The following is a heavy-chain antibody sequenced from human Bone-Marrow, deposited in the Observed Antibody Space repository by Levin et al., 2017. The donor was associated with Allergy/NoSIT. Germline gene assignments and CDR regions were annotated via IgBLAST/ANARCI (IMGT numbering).Heavy chain of an antibody. CDR1: GYSFTSYW. CDR3: ARLCSSSWYGGWFDP. V-gene: IGHV5-51*01. D-gene: IGHD6-13*01. J-gene: IGHJ5*02. CDR2: IYPGDSDT. Sequence: GESLKISCKGSGYSFTSYWIGWVRQMPGKGLEWMGIIYPGDSDTRYSPSFQGQVTISADKSISTAYLQWSSLKASDTAMYYCARLCSSSWYGGWFDPWGQGTLVTVSS.